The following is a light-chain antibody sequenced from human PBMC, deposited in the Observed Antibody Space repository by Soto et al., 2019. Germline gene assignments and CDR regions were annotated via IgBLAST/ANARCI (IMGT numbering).Light chain of an antibody. CDR3: QQYHIYSRT. CDR1: QSINRW. Sequence: DIQMPQSPSTLSASLGDKVTNTYPASQSINRWLAWYQQKPGKAPKTLIYDASTLESGVPSRFSGSGSGTEFTLTITSLQPDDFATYYCQQYHIYSRTFGQGTKVDIK. CDR2: DAS. V-gene: IGKV1-5*01. J-gene: IGKJ1*01.